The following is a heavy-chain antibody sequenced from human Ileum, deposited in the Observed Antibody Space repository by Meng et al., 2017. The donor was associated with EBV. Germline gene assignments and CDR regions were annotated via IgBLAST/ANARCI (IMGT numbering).Heavy chain of an antibody. CDR1: NGSVSSYGYY. D-gene: IGHD2-21*02. Sequence: QAQLQDAGPGLVKPSETLSLPCSVSNGSVSSYGYYWTWIRQPPGKGLEWIGYMSYTGSTNYKSTLKSRVTISVDKSKNQFSLKLSSVTAADTAVYYCARERGGGDRGIQWGQGTLVTVSS. CDR2: MSYTGST. CDR3: ARERGGGDRGIQ. V-gene: IGHV4-61*08. J-gene: IGHJ4*02.